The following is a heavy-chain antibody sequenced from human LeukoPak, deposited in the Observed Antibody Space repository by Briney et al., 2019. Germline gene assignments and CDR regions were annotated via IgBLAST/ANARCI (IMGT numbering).Heavy chain of an antibody. Sequence: GASVKVSCKAPGYTFTDYFLHWVRQAPGQGLEWMGCINPISGATMSAQKFQGRVTMTRGTSITTAYMDLTSLTSDDTAMYYCARDPTTGTIRWAASDIWGQGTMVTVSS. V-gene: IGHV1-2*02. CDR3: ARDPTTGTIRWAASDI. J-gene: IGHJ3*02. CDR2: INPISGAT. CDR1: GYTFTDYF. D-gene: IGHD1-1*01.